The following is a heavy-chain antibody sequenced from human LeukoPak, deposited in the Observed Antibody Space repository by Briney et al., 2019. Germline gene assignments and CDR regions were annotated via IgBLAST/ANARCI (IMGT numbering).Heavy chain of an antibody. CDR2: ISDSGTT. J-gene: IGHJ2*01. V-gene: IGHV4-61*02. CDR3: ARGCRDGYSNYWYFDL. CDR1: GGSISSGSYY. D-gene: IGHD5-24*01. Sequence: PSQTLSLTCTVSGGSISSGSYYWSWIRQSAGKGLEWIGRISDSGTTNYNPSLKSRVTISVDTSNNQFSLKLSSVTAADTAVYYCARGCRDGYSNYWYFDLWGRGTLVTVSS.